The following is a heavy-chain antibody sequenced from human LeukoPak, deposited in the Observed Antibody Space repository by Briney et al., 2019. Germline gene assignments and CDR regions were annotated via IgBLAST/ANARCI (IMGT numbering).Heavy chain of an antibody. V-gene: IGHV4-59*01. CDR2: IYYSGST. Sequence: SETLSLTCTVSGGSISSYYWSWIRQPPGKGLEWIGYIYYSGSTNYDPSLKSRVTISVDTSKNQFSLKLSSVTAADTAVYYCARGFPLRGDAFDIWGQGTMVTVSS. CDR3: ARGFPLRGDAFDI. CDR1: GGSISSYY. D-gene: IGHD4-17*01. J-gene: IGHJ3*02.